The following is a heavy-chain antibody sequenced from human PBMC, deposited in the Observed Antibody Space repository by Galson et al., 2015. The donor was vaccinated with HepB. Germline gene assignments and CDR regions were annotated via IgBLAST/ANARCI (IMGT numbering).Heavy chain of an antibody. D-gene: IGHD3-9*01. J-gene: IGHJ3*01. CDR3: AKEFTDFDSAGDAFDV. V-gene: IGHV3-23*01. CDR1: GFMFRRYA. Sequence: SLRLSCAASGFMFRRYAMAWVRQAPGKGLEWVSVIGIERPTTFYSDSVRGRFTISRDDSSNTLYLQMNSLRAADTAVYYCAKEFTDFDSAGDAFDVWGQGSMVTASS. CDR2: IGIERPTT.